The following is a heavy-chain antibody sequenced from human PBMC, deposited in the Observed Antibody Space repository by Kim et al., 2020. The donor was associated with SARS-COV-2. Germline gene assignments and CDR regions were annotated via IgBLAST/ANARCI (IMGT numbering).Heavy chain of an antibody. Sequence: SETLSLTCTVSGGSISSSDYYWGWFRQPPGKGLEWIGTIYYSGSTYYNASLESRVTISVDTSKHQFSLKLSSVTAADTTVYYCARGGTGNAVDYWGRGTLVTVSS. CDR3: ARGGTGNAVDY. D-gene: IGHD2-8*02. J-gene: IGHJ4*02. CDR1: GGSISSSDYY. CDR2: IYYSGST. V-gene: IGHV4-39*01.